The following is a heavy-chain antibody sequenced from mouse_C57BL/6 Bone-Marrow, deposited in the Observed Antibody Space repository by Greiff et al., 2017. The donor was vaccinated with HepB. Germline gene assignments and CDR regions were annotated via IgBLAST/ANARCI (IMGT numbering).Heavy chain of an antibody. V-gene: IGHV1-55*01. CDR3: ARLEGGSIYGWYAKCY. D-gene: IGHD1-1*01. CDR2: IYPGSGST. CDR1: GYTFTSYW. Sequence: QVQLKQPGAELVKPGASVKMSCKASGYTFTSYWITWVKQRPGQGLEWIGDIYPGSGSTNYNEKFKSKATLTVDTSSSTAYMQLSSLTSEDSAVYDCARLEGGSIYGWYAKCYWGKGTSVTVSS. J-gene: IGHJ4*01.